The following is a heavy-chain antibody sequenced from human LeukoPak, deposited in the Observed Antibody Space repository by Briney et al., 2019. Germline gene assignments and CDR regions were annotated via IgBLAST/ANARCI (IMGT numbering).Heavy chain of an antibody. J-gene: IGHJ4*02. D-gene: IGHD3-22*01. CDR3: ARGSDYDSSGYPFDY. Sequence: PSETLSPTCPVYGGSFSGYYWSWIRQPPGKGLEWIGEINHSGSTNYNPSLKSRVTISVDTSKNQFSLKLSSVTAADTAVYYCARGSDYDSSGYPFDYWGQGTLVTVSS. CDR2: INHSGST. CDR1: GGSFSGYY. V-gene: IGHV4-34*01.